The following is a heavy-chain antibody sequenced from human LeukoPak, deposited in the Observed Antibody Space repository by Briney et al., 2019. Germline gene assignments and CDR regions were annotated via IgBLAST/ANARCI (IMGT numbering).Heavy chain of an antibody. V-gene: IGHV3-48*04. D-gene: IGHD3/OR15-3a*01. Sequence: PGGSLRLSCAASGFTFSFYNMNWVRQAPGKGPEWLSLISSDSSITHYGDSVKGRFTISRDDAHNSLFLQMDSLRAEDTAVYYCARDPDFWTGYLDYWGQGTLVTVSS. CDR1: GFTFSFYN. CDR2: ISSDSSIT. J-gene: IGHJ4*02. CDR3: ARDPDFWTGYLDY.